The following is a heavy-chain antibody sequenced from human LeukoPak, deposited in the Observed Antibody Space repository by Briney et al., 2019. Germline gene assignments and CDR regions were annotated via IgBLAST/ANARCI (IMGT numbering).Heavy chain of an antibody. CDR2: MYYSGST. V-gene: IGHV4-39*07. Sequence: SETLSLTCTVSGGSISSSGYYWGWIRQPPGKGLEWIGSMYYSGSTYHNPSLKSRVTISIDTSKNQFSLKLSSVTAADTAVYYCAREKSSGWYGNAYYYMDVWGKGTTVTISS. CDR3: AREKSSGWYGNAYYYMDV. D-gene: IGHD6-19*01. CDR1: GGSISSSGYY. J-gene: IGHJ6*03.